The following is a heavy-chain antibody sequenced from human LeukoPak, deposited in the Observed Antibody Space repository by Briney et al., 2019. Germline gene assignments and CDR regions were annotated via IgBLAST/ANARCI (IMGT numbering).Heavy chain of an antibody. D-gene: IGHD5-12*01. CDR3: TRVIVATKDY. J-gene: IGHJ4*02. Sequence: GESLRLSCTGSGFTFGDYAMNWVRQAPGKGLEWVGFIRSKNYGGTTEYAASVKGRFTISRDDSKSIAYLQMNSLKTEDTAVYCCTRVIVATKDYWGQGTLVTVSS. CDR2: IRSKNYGGTT. V-gene: IGHV3-49*04. CDR1: GFTFGDYA.